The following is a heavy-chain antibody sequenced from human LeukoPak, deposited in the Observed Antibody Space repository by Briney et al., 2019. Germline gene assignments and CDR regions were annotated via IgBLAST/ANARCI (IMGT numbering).Heavy chain of an antibody. CDR1: GYTFTSYY. V-gene: IGHV1-8*03. CDR3: ARSDYGDYLIDY. CDR2: MNPNSGNT. Sequence: ASVKVSCKASGYTFTSYYMHWVGQATGQGLEWMGWMNPNSGNTGYAQKFQGRVTITRNTSISTAYMELSSLRSEDTAVYYCARSDYGDYLIDYWGQGTLVTVSS. J-gene: IGHJ4*02. D-gene: IGHD4-17*01.